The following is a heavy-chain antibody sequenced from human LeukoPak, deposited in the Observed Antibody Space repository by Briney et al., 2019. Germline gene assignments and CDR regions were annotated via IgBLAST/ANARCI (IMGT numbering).Heavy chain of an antibody. J-gene: IGHJ6*03. CDR3: PSSRAVARNSYYYYMDV. CDR2: IRAYNGNT. CDR1: GYTLTELS. Sequence: ASVKVSCKASGYTLTELSMHWVRQAPGQGLEWMGWIRAYNGNTKHAQKLQGRVTMTTDTSTSTTYMHLRSLRSHHTAVYYCPSSRAVARNSYYYYMDVWGKRTTVTAS. V-gene: IGHV1-18*01. D-gene: IGHD6-19*01.